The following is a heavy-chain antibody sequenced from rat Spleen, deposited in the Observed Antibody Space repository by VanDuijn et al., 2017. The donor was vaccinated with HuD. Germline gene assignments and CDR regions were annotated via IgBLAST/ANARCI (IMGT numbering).Heavy chain of an antibody. J-gene: IGHJ2*01. D-gene: IGHD1-11*01. CDR3: ARRRWELGFDN. V-gene: IGHV5-7*01. CDR2: INYDGSST. Sequence: EVQLVESGGGLVQPGRSLKLSCAASGFILNDYYMAWVRQAPTKGLEWVATINYDGSSTYYRDSVKGRFTISRDKAESTLYLQMDSLRSEDTATYYCARRRWELGFDNWGQGVMVTVSS. CDR1: GFILNDYY.